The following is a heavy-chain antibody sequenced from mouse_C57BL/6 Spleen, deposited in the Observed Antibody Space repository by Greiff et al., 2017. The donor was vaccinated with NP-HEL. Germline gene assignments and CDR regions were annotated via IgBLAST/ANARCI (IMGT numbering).Heavy chain of an antibody. J-gene: IGHJ2*01. CDR2: IYPSDSET. CDR3: AREGNGPYCFDY. V-gene: IGHV1-61*01. Sequence: QVQLQQPGAELVRPGSSVKLSCKASGYTFTSYWMDWVKQRPGQGLEWIGNIYPSDSETHYNQKFKDKATLTVDKSSSTASMQLSSLKSEDSAVYYCAREGNGPYCFDYRGQGTTRTVSS. CDR1: GYTFTSYW.